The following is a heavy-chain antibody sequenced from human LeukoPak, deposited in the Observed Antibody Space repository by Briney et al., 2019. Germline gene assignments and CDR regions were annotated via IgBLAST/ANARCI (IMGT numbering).Heavy chain of an antibody. J-gene: IGHJ4*02. CDR1: GYRFTSYW. CDR2: IYPGDSDT. CDR3: ARLEGDILVEPAAYDY. D-gene: IGHD2-2*01. V-gene: IGHV5-51*01. Sequence: GESLKISCKGSGYRFTSYWIGWVRQMPGKGLERMGIIYPGDSDTRYSPSFQGQVTISADKSISTAYLLWSSLKASDTAMYYCARLEGDILVEPAAYDYWGRGTLVTVSS.